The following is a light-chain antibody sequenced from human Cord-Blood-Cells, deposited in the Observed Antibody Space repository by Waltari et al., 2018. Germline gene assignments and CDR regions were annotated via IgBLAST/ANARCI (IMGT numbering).Light chain of an antibody. CDR3: QQYGSSPWT. CDR2: GAS. V-gene: IGKV3-20*01. J-gene: IGKJ1*01. Sequence: EIVLTQSPGTLSLSPGERATLSCRASQSVSSSYLAWYQQKPGQAPRLLIYGASSRATGIPDRFSGSGSGTDFTRTISRLEPENFAVYYCQQYGSSPWTFGQGP. CDR1: QSVSSSY.